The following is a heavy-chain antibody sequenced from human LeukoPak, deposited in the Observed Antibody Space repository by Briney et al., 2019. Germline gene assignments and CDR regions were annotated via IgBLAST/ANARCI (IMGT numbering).Heavy chain of an antibody. CDR2: IYYSGST. Sequence: SETLSLTCTVSGGSISSYYWSWIRQPPGKGLEWIGYIYYSGSTNYNPSLKSRVTISVDTSKNQFSLKLSSVTAADTAVYYCARLASPDGTGFDYWGQGTLVTVSS. CDR3: ARLASPDGTGFDY. D-gene: IGHD1-1*01. CDR1: GGSISSYY. J-gene: IGHJ4*02. V-gene: IGHV4-59*08.